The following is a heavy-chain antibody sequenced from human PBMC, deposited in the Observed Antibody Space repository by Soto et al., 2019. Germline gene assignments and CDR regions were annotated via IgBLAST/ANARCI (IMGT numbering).Heavy chain of an antibody. Sequence: GGSLRLSCAASGFTFSDYYMSWIRQAPGKGLEWVSYISSSGSTIYYADSVKGRFTISRDNAKNSLYLQMSSLRSEDTAVYYCARVKAEQQLHPFDYWGQGTLVTVSS. CDR2: ISSSGSTI. J-gene: IGHJ4*02. CDR3: ARVKAEQQLHPFDY. V-gene: IGHV3-11*04. CDR1: GFTFSDYY. D-gene: IGHD6-13*01.